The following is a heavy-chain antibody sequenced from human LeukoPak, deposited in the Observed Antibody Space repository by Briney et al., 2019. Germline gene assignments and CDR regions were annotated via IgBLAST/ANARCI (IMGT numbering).Heavy chain of an antibody. CDR2: INHSGYT. CDR1: GVSFNDYY. V-gene: IGHV4-34*01. D-gene: IGHD4-17*01. J-gene: IGHJ4*02. Sequence: PSEPLSLTCAVSGVSFNDYYWSWVRQTPGKGLEWIGEINHSGYTNDSPSLKSRVTLSIDTPRKQFSLNLRSVTVADTGIYYCTRMTTGHDYWGQGTLVTVSS. CDR3: TRMTTGHDY.